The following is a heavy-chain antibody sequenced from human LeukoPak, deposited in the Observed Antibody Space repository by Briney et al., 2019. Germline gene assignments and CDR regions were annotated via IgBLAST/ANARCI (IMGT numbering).Heavy chain of an antibody. CDR2: IYYSGST. Sequence: PSETLSLTCTVSGGSISSGDYYWSWIRQPPGKGLDWIGYIYYSGSTYYNPSLKSRVTISVDTSKNQFSLKLSSVTAADTAVYYCARGLLDADAFDIWGQGTMVTVSS. D-gene: IGHD2-21*01. CDR1: GGSISSGDYY. CDR3: ARGLLDADAFDI. V-gene: IGHV4-30-4*01. J-gene: IGHJ3*02.